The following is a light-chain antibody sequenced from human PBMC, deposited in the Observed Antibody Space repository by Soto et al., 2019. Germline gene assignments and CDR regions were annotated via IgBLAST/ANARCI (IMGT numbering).Light chain of an antibody. CDR3: GTWDTSLSAV. CDR1: NSNIGNNY. J-gene: IGLJ2*01. CDR2: DND. Sequence: QSVLTQPPSVSAAPGQKVTISCSGSNSNIGNNYVSWYQQLPGTAPKLLIYDNDVRPSGIPDRFSASKYGTSATLDITGLQTGDEADYYCGTWDTSLSAVFGGGTKLTVL. V-gene: IGLV1-51*01.